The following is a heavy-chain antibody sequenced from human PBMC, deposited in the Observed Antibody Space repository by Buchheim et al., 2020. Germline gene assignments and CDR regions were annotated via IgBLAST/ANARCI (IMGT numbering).Heavy chain of an antibody. D-gene: IGHD5-24*01. V-gene: IGHV1-46*03. J-gene: IGHJ2*01. CDR3: ARANRDVFDWYFDL. CDR1: GYSFTSHY. CDR2: MNPSDGRT. Sequence: QVQLVQSGAEVKKPGASVKVSCKASGYSFTSHYIHWVRQAPGQGLKRMGIMNPSDGRTGFAQNFQGTGAMTGDTSTATVYMDLSSLRSEDTAVYFCARANRDVFDWYFDLWGRGT.